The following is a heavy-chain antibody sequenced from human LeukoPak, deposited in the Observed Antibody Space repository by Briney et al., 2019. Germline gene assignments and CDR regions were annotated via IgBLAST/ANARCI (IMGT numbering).Heavy chain of an antibody. CDR2: IYYSGST. Sequence: SETLSLTCTVSGGPISSYYWSWIRQPPGKGLGWIGYIYYSGSTNYNPSLKSRVTISVDTSKNQFSLKLSSVTAADTAVYYCARENMATTAFDYWGQGTLVTVSS. J-gene: IGHJ4*02. D-gene: IGHD5-24*01. CDR3: ARENMATTAFDY. CDR1: GGPISSYY. V-gene: IGHV4-59*01.